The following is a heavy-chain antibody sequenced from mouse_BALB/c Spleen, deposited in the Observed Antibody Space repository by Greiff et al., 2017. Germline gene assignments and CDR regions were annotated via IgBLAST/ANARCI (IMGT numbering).Heavy chain of an antibody. D-gene: IGHD1-1*01. CDR3: ARGDYYGSSYAMDY. CDR2: IDPYNGGT. J-gene: IGHJ4*01. Sequence: LVESGPELVKPGASVKVSCKASGYAFTSYNMYWVKQSHGKSLEWIGYIDPYNGGTSYNQKFKGKATLTVDKSSSTAYMHLNSLTSEDSAVYYCARGDYYGSSYAMDYWGQGTSVTVSS. V-gene: IGHV1S135*01. CDR1: GYAFTSYN.